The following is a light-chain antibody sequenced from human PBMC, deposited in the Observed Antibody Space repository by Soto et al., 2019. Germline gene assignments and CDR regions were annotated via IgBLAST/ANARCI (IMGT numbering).Light chain of an antibody. CDR2: DAS. CDR3: HSRA. V-gene: IGKV1-5*01. J-gene: IGKJ5*01. CDR1: QTISRW. Sequence: DIKLTQTPSTLSASVGDEVTITCRASQTISRWLAWYQQKPGSAPKLLIYDASTLESGVPSRFSGSGSETEFTLTISRLQPDDFASYFCHSRAFGQGTRLE.